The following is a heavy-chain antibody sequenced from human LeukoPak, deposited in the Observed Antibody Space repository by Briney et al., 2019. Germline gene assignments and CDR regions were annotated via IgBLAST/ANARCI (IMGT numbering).Heavy chain of an antibody. CDR1: GGSITSGGYY. V-gene: IGHV4-31*03. D-gene: IGHD3-22*01. Sequence: SETLSLTCTVSGGSITSGGYYWSWIRQHPGKGLEWIGYIYYSGSTYYNPSLKSRVTISVDTSKNQFSLKLSSVTAVDTAVYYCARVENVIYYDSRAGAFDIWGQGTMVTVSS. CDR2: IYYSGST. J-gene: IGHJ3*02. CDR3: ARVENVIYYDSRAGAFDI.